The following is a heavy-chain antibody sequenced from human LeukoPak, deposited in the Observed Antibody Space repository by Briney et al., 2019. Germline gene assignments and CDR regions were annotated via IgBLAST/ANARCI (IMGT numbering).Heavy chain of an antibody. CDR1: GFTFSSYA. Sequence: GGSLRLSCAASGFTFSSYAMSWVRQAPGKGLEWVATIKPAGSEQYYVDSVKGRFTISRHNAKNSLYLQMNSLRAEDTAVYYCARDPSSGWYLKGWFDPWGQGTLVTVSS. V-gene: IGHV3-7*01. CDR3: ARDPSSGWYLKGWFDP. CDR2: IKPAGSEQ. J-gene: IGHJ5*02. D-gene: IGHD6-19*01.